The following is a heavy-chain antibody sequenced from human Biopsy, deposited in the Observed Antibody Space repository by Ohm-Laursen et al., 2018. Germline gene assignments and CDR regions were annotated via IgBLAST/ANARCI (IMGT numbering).Heavy chain of an antibody. D-gene: IGHD3-3*01. CDR1: GYTFTGYY. V-gene: IGHV1-2*02. CDR2: INPKSGGT. J-gene: IGHJ4*02. Sequence: SVKVSCKAPGYTFTGYYLHWVRQAPGQGLEWMGWINPKSGGTHYLEKFRGRVTMTRDTSISTAYMEVSSLRSDDTAVYYCARDRPSVSTYGVDWGQGTLVTVSS. CDR3: ARDRPSVSTYGVD.